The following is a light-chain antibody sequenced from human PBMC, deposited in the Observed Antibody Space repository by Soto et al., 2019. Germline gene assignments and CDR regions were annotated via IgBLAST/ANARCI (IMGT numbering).Light chain of an antibody. Sequence: QSVLTQPRSVSGSPGQSVTISCTGTSSDFGGYNYVSWYQQYPGKAPKLMIYDVSKRPSGVPDRFSGSKSGNTASLTISGLRAEDEADYYCCSYADTYTVWVFGTGTKVTVL. CDR1: SSDFGGYNY. CDR3: CSYADTYTVWV. V-gene: IGLV2-11*01. J-gene: IGLJ1*01. CDR2: DVS.